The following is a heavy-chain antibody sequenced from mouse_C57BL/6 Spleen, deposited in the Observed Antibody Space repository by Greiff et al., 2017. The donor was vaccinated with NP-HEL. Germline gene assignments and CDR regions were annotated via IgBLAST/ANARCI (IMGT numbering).Heavy chain of an antibody. D-gene: IGHD2-4*01. CDR3: ARSGDDYDDYAMDY. J-gene: IGHJ4*01. CDR2: IYPRSGNT. V-gene: IGHV1-81*01. Sequence: VQLQQSGAELARPGASVKLSCKASGYTFTSYGISWVKQRTGQGLEWIGEIYPRSGNTYYNEKFKGKATLTADKSSSTAYMELRSLTSEDSAVYFCARSGDDYDDYAMDYWGQGTSVTVSS. CDR1: GYTFTSYG.